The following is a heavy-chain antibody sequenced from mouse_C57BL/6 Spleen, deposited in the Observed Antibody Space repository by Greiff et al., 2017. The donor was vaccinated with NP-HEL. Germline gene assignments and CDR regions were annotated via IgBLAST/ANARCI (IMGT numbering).Heavy chain of an antibody. Sequence: VQLKQSGTVLARPGASVKMSCKTSGYTFTSYWMHWVKQRPGQGLEWIGAIYPGNSDTSYNQKFKGKAKLTAVTSASTAYMELSSLTNEDSAVYYCTRSVYYDYHYYAMDYWGQGTSVTVSS. D-gene: IGHD2-4*01. CDR3: TRSVYYDYHYYAMDY. J-gene: IGHJ4*01. CDR1: GYTFTSYW. CDR2: IYPGNSDT. V-gene: IGHV1-5*01.